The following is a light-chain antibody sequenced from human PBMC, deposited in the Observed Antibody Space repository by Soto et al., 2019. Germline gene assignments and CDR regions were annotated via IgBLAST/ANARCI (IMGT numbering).Light chain of an antibody. CDR1: QGISSY. Sequence: DIQLTQSPSFLSAAVGHRVTITFRASQGISSYLAWYQQKPGKAPKLLIYAASTLQSGVPSRFSGSGSGTEFTLTISSLQPEDFATYYCQQLNSYPITFGQGTRLEI. CDR2: AAS. J-gene: IGKJ5*01. V-gene: IGKV1-9*01. CDR3: QQLNSYPIT.